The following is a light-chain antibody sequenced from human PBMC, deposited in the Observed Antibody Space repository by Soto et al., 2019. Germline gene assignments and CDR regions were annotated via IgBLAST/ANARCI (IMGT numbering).Light chain of an antibody. Sequence: DVVMNQSPLSLPVTLGQPASISCRSSQSIVYSDGNTYLNRFQQRPGQSPRCLIYKVSNRDSGVPDRFSGSGSGTDFTLKISRVEAEYVGVYYCMQGTHRWTFGQGTKVEIK. CDR3: MQGTHRWT. CDR1: QSIVYSDGNTY. J-gene: IGKJ1*01. CDR2: KVS. V-gene: IGKV2-30*01.